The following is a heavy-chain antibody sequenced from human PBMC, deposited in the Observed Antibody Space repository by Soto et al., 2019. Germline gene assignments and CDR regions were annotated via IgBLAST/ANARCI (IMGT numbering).Heavy chain of an antibody. J-gene: IGHJ2*01. CDR3: ARRGDNWYFDV. CDR2: IYSRGTT. Sequence: QLQLQESGPGLVKPSETLSLTCAVSGGSISTTSYYWGWIRQPPGRGLEWIGSIYSRGTTYYNPSLKSRVTISVDTSKTQFSLTLSSVTAADTAVYYCARRGDNWYFDVWGRGTLVTVSS. V-gene: IGHV4-39*01. CDR1: GGSISTTSYY.